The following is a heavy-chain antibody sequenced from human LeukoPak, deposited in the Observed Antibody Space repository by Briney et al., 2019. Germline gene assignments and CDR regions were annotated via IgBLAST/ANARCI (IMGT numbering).Heavy chain of an antibody. V-gene: IGHV3-21*01. CDR3: ARFSGGYDLFDY. Sequence: GGSLRLSCAASGFTFSSYSMNWVRQAPGKGLEWVSSISSSSSYIYYADSVKGRFTISRDNAKNSLYLQMNSLRAEDTAVYYCARFSGGYDLFDYWGQGTLVTVSS. CDR1: GFTFSSYS. D-gene: IGHD5-12*01. CDR2: ISSSSSYI. J-gene: IGHJ4*02.